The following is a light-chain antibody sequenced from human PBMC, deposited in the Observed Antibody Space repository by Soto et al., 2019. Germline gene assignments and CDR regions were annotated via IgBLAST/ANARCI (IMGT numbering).Light chain of an antibody. CDR3: SSYTATSTLV. V-gene: IGLV2-14*01. CDR2: EVT. Sequence: QSALTQPASVSGSPGQSITISCTGTSSDIGDDNYVSWYQQHPGKAPKLIIYEVTNRPSGVSNRFSGSKSGNTASLTISGLQAEDEADYHCSSYTATSTLVFGGGTKLTVL. CDR1: SSDIGDDNY. J-gene: IGLJ2*01.